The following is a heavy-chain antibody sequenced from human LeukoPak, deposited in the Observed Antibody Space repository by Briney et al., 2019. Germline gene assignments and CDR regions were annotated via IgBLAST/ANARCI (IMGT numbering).Heavy chain of an antibody. D-gene: IGHD4-17*01. Sequence: GGSLRLSCAASGFTVSSSFIYWVRRAPGKGLEWVSSISSSSSYIYYADSVKGRFTISRDNAKNSLYLQMNSLRAEDTAVYYCATLLDYGDYQRDFDYWGQGTLVTVSS. J-gene: IGHJ4*02. CDR3: ATLLDYGDYQRDFDY. CDR2: ISSSSSYI. V-gene: IGHV3-21*01. CDR1: GFTVSSSF.